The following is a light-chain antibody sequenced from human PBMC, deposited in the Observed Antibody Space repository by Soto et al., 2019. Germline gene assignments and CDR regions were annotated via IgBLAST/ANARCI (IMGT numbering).Light chain of an antibody. V-gene: IGKV3-20*01. CDR3: QQFGGSPPVT. Sequence: VLTQSPGTLSLSPGERATLSCRASQSVSSTYLAWYQQKPGQAPRLLIYGTSSRASGIPDRFRGSGSGTDFTLTINRLEPEDFAVYYCQQFGGSPPVTFGGGTKVEIK. CDR1: QSVSSTY. CDR2: GTS. J-gene: IGKJ4*01.